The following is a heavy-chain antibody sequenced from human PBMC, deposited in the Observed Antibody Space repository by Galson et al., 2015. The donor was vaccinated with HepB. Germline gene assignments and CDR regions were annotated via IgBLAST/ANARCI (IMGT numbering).Heavy chain of an antibody. Sequence: SLRLSCAASGFTFSSYGMHWVRQAPGKGLEWVAVIWYDGSNKYYADSVKGRFTISRDNSKNTLYLQMNSLRAEDTAVYYCARGPRVGGSYRDAFDIWGQGTMVTVSS. D-gene: IGHD1-26*01. CDR1: GFTFSSYG. J-gene: IGHJ3*02. CDR3: ARGPRVGGSYRDAFDI. CDR2: IWYDGSNK. V-gene: IGHV3-33*01.